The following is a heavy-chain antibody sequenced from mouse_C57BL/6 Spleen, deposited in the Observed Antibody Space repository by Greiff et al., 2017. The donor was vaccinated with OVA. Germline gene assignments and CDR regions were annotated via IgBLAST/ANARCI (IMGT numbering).Heavy chain of an antibody. J-gene: IGHJ3*01. Sequence: EVQLQQSGPELVKPGASVKISCKASGYTFTDYYMNWVKQSHGKSLEWIGDINPNNGGTSYNQKFKGKATLTVDKSSSTAYMELRSLTSEDSAVYYCAGDYSNPAWFAYWGQGTLVTVSA. CDR1: GYTFTDYY. V-gene: IGHV1-26*01. CDR3: AGDYSNPAWFAY. D-gene: IGHD2-5*01. CDR2: INPNNGGT.